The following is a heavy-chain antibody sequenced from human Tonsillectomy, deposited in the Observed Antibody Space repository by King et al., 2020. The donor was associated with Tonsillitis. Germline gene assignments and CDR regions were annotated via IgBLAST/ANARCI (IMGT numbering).Heavy chain of an antibody. Sequence: DVQLVESGGGLGQPGGSLRLSCAASGFTFSSYAISWVRQAPGKGAEWVLAFSGSGGSTYYADSVKGRFTISRDNSKNTLYLQMNSLRASDTAVYYCAKRARSGYFQHWGQGTLVTVSS. CDR1: GFTFSSYA. CDR2: FSGSGGST. J-gene: IGHJ1*01. V-gene: IGHV3-23*04. CDR3: AKRARSGYFQH.